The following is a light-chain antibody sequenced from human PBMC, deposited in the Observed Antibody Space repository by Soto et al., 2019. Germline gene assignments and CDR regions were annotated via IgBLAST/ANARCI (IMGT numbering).Light chain of an antibody. CDR2: DAS. CDR1: QSVSSH. CDR3: QQYNNWPLTWT. V-gene: IGKV3-15*01. J-gene: IGKJ1*01. Sequence: EIVMTQSPATLSVSPGERATLSCRASQSVSSHLAWYQHKPGQAPRLLIYDASTRATDVPDRFTGSGSATEFTLTIGSLQSEDFAVYYCQQYNNWPLTWTFGLGTKVEIK.